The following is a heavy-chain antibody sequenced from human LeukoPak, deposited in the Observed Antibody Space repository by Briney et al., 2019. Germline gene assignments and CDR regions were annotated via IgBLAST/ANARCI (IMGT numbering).Heavy chain of an antibody. CDR1: GYTFTSYD. CDR3: ARVLSGWHENYYYYYYMDV. D-gene: IGHD6-19*01. J-gene: IGHJ6*03. CDR2: MNPNSGNT. Sequence: ASVKVSCKASGYTFTSYDINWVRQATGQGLEWMGWMNPNSGNTGYAQKSQGRVTITRNTSISTAYMELSSLRSEDTAVYYCARVLSGWHENYYYYYYMDVWGKGTTVTVSS. V-gene: IGHV1-8*03.